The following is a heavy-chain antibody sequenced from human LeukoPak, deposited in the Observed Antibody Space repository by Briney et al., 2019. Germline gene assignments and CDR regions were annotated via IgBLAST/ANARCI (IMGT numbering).Heavy chain of an antibody. CDR3: ARDWRGSVTLVRGVRFDP. V-gene: IGHV4-39*02. CDR1: GGSISSSGYY. CDR2: IHYSGST. J-gene: IGHJ5*02. Sequence: SETLSLTCTVSGGSISSSGYYWGWIRQPPGKGLEWIGRIHYSGSTYSNPSLKSRVTISVDTSKNQFSLKLSSVTAADTAMYSCARDWRGSVTLVRGVRFDPWGQGTLVTVSS. D-gene: IGHD3-10*01.